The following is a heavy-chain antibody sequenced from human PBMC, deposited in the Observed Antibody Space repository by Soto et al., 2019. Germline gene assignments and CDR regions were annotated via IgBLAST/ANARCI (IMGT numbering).Heavy chain of an antibody. D-gene: IGHD6-13*01. CDR1: GFTFSDYD. CDR3: ARARSGWYAAMDF. V-gene: IGHV3-13*01. J-gene: IGHJ4*02. Sequence: EVYLVESGGGLVQPGGPLRLSCLVSGFTFSDYDMHWVRQEAGKALEWVGAIGTTGDTYSPDSMEGRFTISRENVKNSLYLHISSLRAGDTAVYFCARARSGWYAAMDFWGRGTLVTVS. CDR2: IGTTGDT.